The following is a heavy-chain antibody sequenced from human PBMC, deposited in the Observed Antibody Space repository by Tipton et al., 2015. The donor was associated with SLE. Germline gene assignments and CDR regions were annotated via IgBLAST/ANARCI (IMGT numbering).Heavy chain of an antibody. J-gene: IGHJ5*02. V-gene: IGHV6-1*01. Sequence: GLVKPSQTLSLTCAISGDSVSSNSAAWNWIRQSPSRGLEWLGRTYYMSKWYNDYAVSVKSRIIINPDTSKNQFSLQLTSVTAADTAIYYCVRGHPHIVVLIGGGWFDPWGQGTLVTVSS. CDR1: GDSVSSNSAA. CDR2: TYYMSKWYN. D-gene: IGHD2-21*01. CDR3: VRGHPHIVVLIGGGWFDP.